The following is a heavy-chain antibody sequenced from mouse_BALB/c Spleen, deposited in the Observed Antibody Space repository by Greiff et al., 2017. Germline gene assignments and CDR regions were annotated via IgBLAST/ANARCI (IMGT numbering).Heavy chain of an antibody. D-gene: IGHD2-4*01. J-gene: IGHJ2*01. Sequence: DVHLVESGGGLVKPGGSLKLSCAASGFTFSSYAMSWVRQTPEKRLEWVASISSGGSTYYPDSVKGRFTISRDNARNILYLQMSSLRSEDTAMYYCARLITTRYYFDYWGQGTTITVSS. CDR1: GFTFSSYA. V-gene: IGHV5-6-5*01. CDR3: ARLITTRYYFDY. CDR2: ISSGGST.